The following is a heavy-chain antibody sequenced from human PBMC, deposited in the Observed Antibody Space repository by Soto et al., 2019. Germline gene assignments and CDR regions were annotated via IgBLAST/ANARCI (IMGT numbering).Heavy chain of an antibody. D-gene: IGHD4-17*01. Sequence: SLRLSCAVSGFTFNSYSMNWVRQAPGKGLEWVSSISSFSNYMYYTDSVKGRFTISRDNAKNTLYLQMNSLRAEDTAVYYCALSHTVTTDYWGQGTLVTVSS. J-gene: IGHJ4*02. CDR3: ALSHTVTTDY. CDR2: ISSFSNYM. CDR1: GFTFNSYS. V-gene: IGHV3-21*01.